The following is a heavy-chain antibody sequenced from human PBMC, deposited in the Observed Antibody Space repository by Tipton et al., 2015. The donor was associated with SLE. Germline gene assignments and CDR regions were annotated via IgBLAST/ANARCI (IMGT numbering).Heavy chain of an antibody. CDR2: IYFSGSA. CDR1: GGSITTRSYY. V-gene: IGHV4-61*05. J-gene: IGHJ6*03. Sequence: TLSLTCIVSGGSITTRSYYWGWIRQPPGKGLEWIGYIYFSGSANYNPSLKSRVTISLDTSKNQFSLKLSSVTAADTAVYYCARVLGVVKSYYMDVWGKGTTVTVSS. D-gene: IGHD3-3*01. CDR3: ARVLGVVKSYYMDV.